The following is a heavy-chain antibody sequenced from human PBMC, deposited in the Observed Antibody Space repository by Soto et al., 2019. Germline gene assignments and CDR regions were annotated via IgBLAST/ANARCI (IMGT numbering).Heavy chain of an antibody. Sequence: SSETLSLTCTVSGGSISGGVHSWSWIRQPPGKGLEWIGHIFDSGSTYYNPSLKSRLTISVDTSKNQFSLKLSSVTAADTAVYYCARLSGAIAAAGGLDPWGQGTLVTVSS. D-gene: IGHD6-13*01. CDR3: ARLSGAIAAAGGLDP. CDR1: GGSISGGVHS. J-gene: IGHJ5*02. CDR2: IFDSGST. V-gene: IGHV4-30-4*02.